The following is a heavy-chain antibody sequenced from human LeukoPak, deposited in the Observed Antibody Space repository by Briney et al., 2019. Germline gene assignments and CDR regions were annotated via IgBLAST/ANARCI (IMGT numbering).Heavy chain of an antibody. CDR3: AKVKFYFDN. CDR1: GISLSNYA. Sequence: GGSLRLSCVVSGISLSNYAMSWVRQAPGKGLEWVSHISHDGGSTYYADSVKGRFTISRDNSKNTLYLQMSSLKDEDTAIYYCAKVKFYFDNWGQGTLVTVSS. V-gene: IGHV3-23*01. J-gene: IGHJ4*02. CDR2: ISHDGGST.